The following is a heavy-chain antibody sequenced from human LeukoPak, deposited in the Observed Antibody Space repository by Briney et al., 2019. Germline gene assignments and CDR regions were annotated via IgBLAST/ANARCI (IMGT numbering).Heavy chain of an antibody. D-gene: IGHD6-25*01. V-gene: IGHV6-1*01. Sequence: SQTLSLTCAISGDSVSSNSAAWNWIRQSPSGGLEWLGRTYYRSQWYNDYADSVKSRITINPDTSKNQFSLHLNSVTPEDTAVYFCAREFFGFADSSAFAYWGQGTLVTVSS. CDR1: GDSVSSNSAA. CDR3: AREFFGFADSSAFAY. J-gene: IGHJ4*02. CDR2: TYYRSQWYN.